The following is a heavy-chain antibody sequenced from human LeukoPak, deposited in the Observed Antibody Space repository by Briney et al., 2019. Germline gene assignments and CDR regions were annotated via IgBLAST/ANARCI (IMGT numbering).Heavy chain of an antibody. V-gene: IGHV3-30-3*01. CDR1: GFTFRNYV. J-gene: IGHJ4*02. Sequence: GGSLRLSCAAPGFTFRNYVIHWVRQAPGKGLEWVAVTSSDLNVKLYADSVKGRFTISRDNSRSTLYLQMNSLRPEDTAIYYCARGGYYGSGSPPSLYFDYWGQGTLVTVSS. CDR3: ARGGYYGSGSPPSLYFDY. D-gene: IGHD3-10*01. CDR2: TSSDLNVK.